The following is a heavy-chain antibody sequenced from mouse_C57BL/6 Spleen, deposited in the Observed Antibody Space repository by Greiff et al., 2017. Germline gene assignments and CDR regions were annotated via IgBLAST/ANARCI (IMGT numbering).Heavy chain of an antibody. V-gene: IGHV2-2*01. D-gene: IGHD2-4*01. CDR1: GFSLTSYG. J-gene: IGHJ3*01. Sequence: QVQLKESGPGLVQPSQSLSITCTVSGFSLTSYGVHWVRQSPGKGLEWLGVIWSGGSTDYNAAFISRLSISKDNSKSQVFFKMNSLQADDTAIYYCARWDDYDPAWFAYWGQGTLVTVSA. CDR3: ARWDDYDPAWFAY. CDR2: IWSGGST.